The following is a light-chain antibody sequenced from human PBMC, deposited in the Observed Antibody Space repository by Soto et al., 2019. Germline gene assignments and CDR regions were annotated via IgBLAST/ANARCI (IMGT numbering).Light chain of an antibody. CDR2: GAS. CDR1: QSVSSSY. Sequence: EIVLTQSPGTLSLSPGERATLSCRASQSVSSSYLAWYQQKPGQAPRLLIYGASSRATGIPDRFSGRGSGTDSALTISRPEPEDFAVYYCQQYGSPPTFGQGTKVQIK. J-gene: IGKJ1*01. CDR3: QQYGSPPT. V-gene: IGKV3-20*01.